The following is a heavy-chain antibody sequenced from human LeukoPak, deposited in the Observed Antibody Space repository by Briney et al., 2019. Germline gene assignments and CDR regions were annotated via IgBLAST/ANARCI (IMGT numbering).Heavy chain of an antibody. D-gene: IGHD5-12*01. V-gene: IGHV3-23*01. Sequence: GGSLTLSCAASGFTFSSYGRSWVRQAPGKGLEWVSAISSSGGSTYYADSVKGRFTISRDNSKNTLYLQMNSLRAADTAVYYCAKCSIVASIYYYYYMDVWGKGTTVTISS. CDR1: GFTFSSYG. CDR3: AKCSIVASIYYYYYMDV. CDR2: ISSSGGST. J-gene: IGHJ6*03.